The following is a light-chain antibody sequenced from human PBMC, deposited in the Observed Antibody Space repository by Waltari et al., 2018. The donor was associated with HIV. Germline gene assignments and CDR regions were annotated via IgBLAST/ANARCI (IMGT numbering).Light chain of an antibody. V-gene: IGLV3-21*04. CDR3: QVWDANTDVV. J-gene: IGLJ2*01. Sequence: SYVLTQTPSVSVAPGKTATLTCEGSDIGTRRVHWYRQKPGQAPALVIYYDGERPSGIAERFSASNPGNAATVTISRVGVGDEADYYCQVWDANTDVVFGTGTKLTLL. CDR1: DIGTRR. CDR2: YDG.